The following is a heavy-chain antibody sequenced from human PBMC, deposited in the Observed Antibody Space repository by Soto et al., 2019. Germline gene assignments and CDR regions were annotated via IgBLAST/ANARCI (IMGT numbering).Heavy chain of an antibody. CDR3: AGTSCSSTTCPTTY. J-gene: IGHJ4*02. V-gene: IGHV1-2*02. D-gene: IGHD2-2*01. CDR2: INPHSGGT. Sequence: ASVKVSCKTSGYTFAGYYIYWVRQAPGQGLEWMGWINPHSGGTDSSQKFQGRVTMTRDTSISTAYMELSRLRSDDTAVYYCAGTSCSSTTCPTTYWGQGTLVTVSS. CDR1: GYTFAGYY.